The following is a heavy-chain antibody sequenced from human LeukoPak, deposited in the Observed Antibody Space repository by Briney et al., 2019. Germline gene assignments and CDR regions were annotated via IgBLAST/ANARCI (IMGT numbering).Heavy chain of an antibody. CDR1: GFTFNTYA. CDR2: ISGSGGSR. Sequence: GGSLRLSCVASGFTFNTYAMSWVRQAPGKGLEWVSAISGSGGSRYYADSVKGRFTISRDDSKTTMHLQMNSLRAEDTAVFYCVKDSDVSGSYYEGWFDSWGQGTLVTVSS. J-gene: IGHJ5*01. D-gene: IGHD3-10*01. V-gene: IGHV3-23*01. CDR3: VKDSDVSGSYYEGWFDS.